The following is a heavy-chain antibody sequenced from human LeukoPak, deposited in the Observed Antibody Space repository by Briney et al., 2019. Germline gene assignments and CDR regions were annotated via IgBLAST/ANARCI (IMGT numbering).Heavy chain of an antibody. Sequence: PSETLSLTCTVSGGSTNTYCWSWIRQPAEKGLEWIGRIYPSGSTYYNPSLKSRVTISIDKSKNQFSLSLTSVTAADTAAYYCARDRSAYSEYYFDSWGQGSLVTVSS. CDR3: ARDRSAYSEYYFDS. J-gene: IGHJ4*02. D-gene: IGHD3-3*01. CDR1: GGSTNTYC. V-gene: IGHV4-4*07. CDR2: IYPSGST.